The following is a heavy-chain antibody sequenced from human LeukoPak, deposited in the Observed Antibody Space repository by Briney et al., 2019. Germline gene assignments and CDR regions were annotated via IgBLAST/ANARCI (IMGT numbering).Heavy chain of an antibody. CDR3: ARDMLGYFDY. CDR1: GFSFSSYE. D-gene: IGHD3-10*02. V-gene: IGHV3-48*03. CDR2: VSSSGTTT. Sequence: GGSLRLSCAPSGFSFSSYEMNWFRQAPGKGLQWVAYVSSSGTTTYYADSVKGRFTISRDNAKNSVYLQMKSLRAEDTSVYYCARDMLGYFDYWGQGTLVTVSS. J-gene: IGHJ4*02.